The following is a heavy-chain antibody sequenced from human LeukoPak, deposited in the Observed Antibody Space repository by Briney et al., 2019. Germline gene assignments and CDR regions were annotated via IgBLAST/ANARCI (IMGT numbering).Heavy chain of an antibody. J-gene: IGHJ4*02. D-gene: IGHD5-24*01. CDR2: INQSGSI. CDR3: AANPHRDGPLNS. Sequence: SETLSLTCTVYSGSFSVYYWSWIRQPPGKGLEWIGEINQSGSINYNPSLESRVTMSVDTSKNQLSLRLNSLTAADTAVYYCAANPHRDGPLNSWGQGTLVTVSS. CDR1: SGSFSVYY. V-gene: IGHV4-34*01.